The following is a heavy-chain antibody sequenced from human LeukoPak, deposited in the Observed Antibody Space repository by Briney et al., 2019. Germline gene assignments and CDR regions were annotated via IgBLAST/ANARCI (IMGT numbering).Heavy chain of an antibody. CDR1: GGSFSGYY. D-gene: IGHD6-13*01. V-gene: IGHV4-34*01. Sequence: SETLSLTCAVYGGSFSGYYWSWIRQPPGKGLEWIGEIYHSGRTYYNPSLKSRVTISVDTSKNQLFLRLSSVAAADTAVYYCASTGYSSSLYEGQIDYWGQGTLVTVSS. CDR2: IYHSGRT. CDR3: ASTGYSSSLYEGQIDY. J-gene: IGHJ4*02.